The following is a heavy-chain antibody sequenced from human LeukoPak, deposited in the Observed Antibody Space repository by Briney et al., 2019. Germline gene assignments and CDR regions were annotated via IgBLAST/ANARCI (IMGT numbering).Heavy chain of an antibody. Sequence: GGSLTLSCAASGFTFSSYAMSWVRQAPGKGLEWVSAISGSGGSTYYADSVKGRFTISRDNSKNTLYLQMNSLRAEDTAVHYCAKCGYDYVWGSYRPTCFDYWGQGTLVTVSS. CDR2: ISGSGGST. V-gene: IGHV3-23*01. J-gene: IGHJ4*02. CDR1: GFTFSSYA. CDR3: AKCGYDYVWGSYRPTCFDY. D-gene: IGHD3-16*02.